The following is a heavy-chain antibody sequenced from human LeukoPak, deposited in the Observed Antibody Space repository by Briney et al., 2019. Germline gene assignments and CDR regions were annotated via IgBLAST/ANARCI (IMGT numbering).Heavy chain of an antibody. CDR2: ISSSGSTI. D-gene: IGHD1-26*01. CDR1: GFTFSSYE. CDR3: ARGALGATSRDY. J-gene: IGHJ4*02. V-gene: IGHV3-48*03. Sequence: GGSLRLSCAASGFTFSSYEMNGVRQAPGKGLEWVSYISSSGSTIYYADSVKGRFTISRDNAKNSLYLQMNSLRAEDTAVYYCARGALGATSRDYWGQGTLVTVSS.